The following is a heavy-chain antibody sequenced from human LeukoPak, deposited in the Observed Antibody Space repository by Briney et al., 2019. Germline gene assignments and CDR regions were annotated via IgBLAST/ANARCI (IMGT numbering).Heavy chain of an antibody. CDR2: IYTSGIT. CDR3: ARSYCSGGSCYSDFDY. D-gene: IGHD2-15*01. Sequence: PSETLSLTCTVSGGSISSYYWSWIRQPAGKGLEWIGRIYTSGITNYNPSLKSRVTMSVDTSKNQFSLKLSSVTAADTAVYYCARSYCSGGSCYSDFDYWGQETLVTVSS. V-gene: IGHV4-4*07. J-gene: IGHJ4*02. CDR1: GGSISSYY.